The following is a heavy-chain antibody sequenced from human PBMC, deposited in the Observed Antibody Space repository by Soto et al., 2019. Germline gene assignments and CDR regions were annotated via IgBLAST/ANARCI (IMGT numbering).Heavy chain of an antibody. CDR1: GYTFTSYA. CDR3: ARVRTTYYYASSGFMDV. V-gene: IGHV1-3*01. CDR2: INAGNGNT. D-gene: IGHD3-22*01. Sequence: ASVKGACKASGYTFTSYAMHWLRQAPGQRLEWMGWINAGNGNTKCAQQFKARVTLTRDTSASTVYMELRRLRSEDTAVYHCARVRTTYYYASSGFMDVWGQGTTVTVSS. J-gene: IGHJ6*02.